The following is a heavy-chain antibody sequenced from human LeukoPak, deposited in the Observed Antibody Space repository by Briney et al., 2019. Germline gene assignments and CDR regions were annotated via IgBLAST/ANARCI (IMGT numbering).Heavy chain of an antibody. V-gene: IGHV4-61*02. J-gene: IGHJ4*02. CDR2: IYTSGST. CDR1: GGSISSGSYY. D-gene: IGHD6-13*01. Sequence: SQTLFLTCTVSGGSISSGSYYWSWIRQPAGKGLEWIGRIYTSGSTNYNPSLKSRVTISVDTSKNQFSLKLSSVTAADTAVYYCARGSSSFVYWGQGTLVTVSS. CDR3: ARGSSSFVY.